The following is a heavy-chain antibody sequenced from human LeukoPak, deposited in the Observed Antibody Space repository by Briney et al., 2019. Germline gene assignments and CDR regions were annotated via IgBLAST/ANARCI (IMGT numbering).Heavy chain of an antibody. D-gene: IGHD6-13*01. V-gene: IGHV5-51*01. CDR1: GYSFTSYW. CDR2: IYPGDSDT. Sequence: GESLKISCKGSGYSFTSYWIGWVRQMLGKGLEWMGIIYPGDSDTRYSPSFQGQVTISADKSISTAYLQWSSLKASDTAMYYCARQAPYSSSWYSYFDLWGRGTLVTVSS. CDR3: ARQAPYSSSWYSYFDL. J-gene: IGHJ2*01.